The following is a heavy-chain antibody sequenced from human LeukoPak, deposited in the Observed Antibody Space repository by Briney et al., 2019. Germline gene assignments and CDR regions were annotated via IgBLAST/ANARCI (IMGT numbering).Heavy chain of an antibody. Sequence: SETLSLTCTISGVPFSSYYWSWIRQSPEKVLEWIGYVHQSGTTNSNPSLKSRVTISVDTSKNQFPLKLTSVTAADTAVYYCARDGGSYSRNWLDPWGRGTLVTVSS. V-gene: IGHV4-59*01. CDR2: VHQSGTT. CDR3: ARDGGSYSRNWLDP. CDR1: GVPFSSYY. J-gene: IGHJ5*02. D-gene: IGHD3-16*01.